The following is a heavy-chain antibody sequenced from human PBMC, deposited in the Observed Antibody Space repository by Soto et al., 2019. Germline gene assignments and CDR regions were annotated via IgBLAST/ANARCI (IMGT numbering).Heavy chain of an antibody. Sequence: SETLSLTCAVYGGSFSGYYWSWIRQTPGKGLEWIGEINDSGSTNHNPSLKSRVTILVDTPKNQFSLKLSSVTAADTAVYYCARGSLVWFGELSRRGGYYYYMDVWGKGTTVTVSS. V-gene: IGHV4-34*01. CDR3: ARGSLVWFGELSRRGGYYYYMDV. CDR2: INDSGST. CDR1: GGSFSGYY. D-gene: IGHD3-10*01. J-gene: IGHJ6*03.